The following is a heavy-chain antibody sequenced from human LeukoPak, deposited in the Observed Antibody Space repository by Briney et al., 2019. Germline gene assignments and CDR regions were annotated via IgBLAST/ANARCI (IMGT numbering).Heavy chain of an antibody. CDR2: IKVDGSEK. CDR3: GKKTGSTGEAFDY. Sequence: GGSLRLSCVVSGFTFSNFWMSWVRQAPGKGLEWVANIKVDGSEKYYAESVKGRFTISRDNAENSLYLQMNSLRVEDSAIYYCGKKTGSTGEAFDYWGQGTLVTVSS. J-gene: IGHJ4*02. V-gene: IGHV3-7*03. D-gene: IGHD1-1*01. CDR1: GFTFSNFW.